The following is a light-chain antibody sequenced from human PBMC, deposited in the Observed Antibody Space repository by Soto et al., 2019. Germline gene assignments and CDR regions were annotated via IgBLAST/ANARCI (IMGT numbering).Light chain of an antibody. CDR3: QQYGYSPIT. V-gene: IGKV3-20*01. Sequence: PATLSWSPGQRAALACRASQSVSSSYLAWYQQKPGQAPRLLIYGASIRATGIPDRLSGSGSGTDFALIISGLEPEDVAVYYCQQYGYSPITFGQGTRLEI. CDR2: GAS. J-gene: IGKJ5*01. CDR1: QSVSSSY.